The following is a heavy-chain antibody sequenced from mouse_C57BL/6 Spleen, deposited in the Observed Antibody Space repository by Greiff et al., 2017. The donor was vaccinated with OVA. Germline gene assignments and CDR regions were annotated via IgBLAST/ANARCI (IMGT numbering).Heavy chain of an antibody. Sequence: VQLQESGPGLVAPSQSLSITCTVSGFSLTSYAISWVRQPPGKGLEWLGVIWTGGGTNYNSALKSRLSISKDNSKSQVFLKMNSLQTDDTARYYCARNERDYGSSYVYYYAMDYWGQGTSVTVSS. CDR1: GFSLTSYA. J-gene: IGHJ4*01. CDR3: ARNERDYGSSYVYYYAMDY. V-gene: IGHV2-9-1*01. CDR2: IWTGGGT. D-gene: IGHD1-1*01.